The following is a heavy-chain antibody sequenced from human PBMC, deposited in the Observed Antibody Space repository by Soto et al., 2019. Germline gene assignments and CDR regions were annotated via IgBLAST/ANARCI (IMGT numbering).Heavy chain of an antibody. CDR1: GFSLTTSEVG. J-gene: IGHJ4*02. V-gene: IGHV2-5*02. Sequence: QITLKESGPALVKPTQTLTLTCTFSGFSLTTSEVGVGWIRQPPGKALEWLALIYWVDDKRYSPSLRSRLTITKDTSKNQVVLTMTNVDPVDTATYYCAHRFDWYYFDYWGQGTLVTVSS. CDR3: AHRFDWYYFDY. D-gene: IGHD3-9*01. CDR2: IYWVDDK.